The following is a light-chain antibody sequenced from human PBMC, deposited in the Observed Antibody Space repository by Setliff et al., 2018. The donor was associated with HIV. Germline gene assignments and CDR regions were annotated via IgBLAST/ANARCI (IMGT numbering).Light chain of an antibody. Sequence: QSVLTQPPSASGTPGQRITFSCSGSSSNIGGNTVNWYQQLPGTAPKLLIYSNNQRPSGVPDRFSGSKSGTSASLAISGLQSEDEADYYCATWDDSLNGYVFGSGTKVTVL. CDR1: SSNIGGNT. CDR3: ATWDDSLNGYV. J-gene: IGLJ1*01. V-gene: IGLV1-44*01. CDR2: SNN.